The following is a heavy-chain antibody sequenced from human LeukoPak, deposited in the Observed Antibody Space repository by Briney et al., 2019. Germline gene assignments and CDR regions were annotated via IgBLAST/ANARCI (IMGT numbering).Heavy chain of an antibody. CDR2: IIPIFGTA. CDR3: ALYVDTAMGNYYYYYMDV. J-gene: IGHJ6*03. Sequence: GASVKVSCKASGGTFSSYAISWVRQAPGQGLEWMGGIIPIFGTANYAQKFQGRVTITADKSTSTAYMELSSLRSEDTAVYYCALYVDTAMGNYYYYYMDVWGKGTTVTVSS. V-gene: IGHV1-69*06. D-gene: IGHD5-18*01. CDR1: GGTFSSYA.